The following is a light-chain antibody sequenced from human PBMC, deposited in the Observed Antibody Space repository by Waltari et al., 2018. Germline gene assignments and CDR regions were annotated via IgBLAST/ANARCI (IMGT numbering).Light chain of an antibody. CDR3: QQYYSTPYT. V-gene: IGKV4-1*01. CDR2: WAS. J-gene: IGKJ2*01. Sequence: LITQSPDSLAVSLCDWATIHSKSSQSVLYSSNNKNYLAWYQQKPGQPPKLLIYWASTRESGVPDRFSGSGSGTDFTLTISSLQAEDVAVYYCQQYYSTPYTFGQGTKLEIK. CDR1: QSVLYSSNNKNY.